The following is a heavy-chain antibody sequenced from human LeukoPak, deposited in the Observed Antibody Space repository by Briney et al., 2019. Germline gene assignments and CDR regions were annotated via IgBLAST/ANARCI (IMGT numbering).Heavy chain of an antibody. D-gene: IGHD2-2*01. CDR2: ISSDGTNR. V-gene: IGHV3-30*03. Sequence: GTSLRLSCAASGFTFSGFGMHWVRQAPGKGLQWVAVISSDGTNRFYADSVAGRFTISRENSKNTLYLQMTSLTSEDTALYFCGTEGGAWGVDTVRYEYWGQGTLVTVSS. CDR3: GTEGGAWGVDTVRYEY. CDR1: GFTFSGFG. J-gene: IGHJ1*01.